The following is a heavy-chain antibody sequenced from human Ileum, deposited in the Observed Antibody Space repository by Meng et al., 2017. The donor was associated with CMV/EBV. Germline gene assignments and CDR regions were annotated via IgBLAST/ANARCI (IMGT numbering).Heavy chain of an antibody. CDR3: AREMSRTGFFDY. J-gene: IGHJ4*02. V-gene: IGHV4-61*02. Sequence: VHLHGFVPGLVGPSGPLSLTCTVSGGSSGSGDYYWSWIRQPAGKGLEWIGRIHISGATNYNPSLKSRVTMSVDTSKNQFSLKVRSVTAADTAVYYCAREMSRTGFFDYWGQGNLVTVSS. CDR1: GGSSGSGDYY. D-gene: IGHD1-1*01. CDR2: IHISGAT.